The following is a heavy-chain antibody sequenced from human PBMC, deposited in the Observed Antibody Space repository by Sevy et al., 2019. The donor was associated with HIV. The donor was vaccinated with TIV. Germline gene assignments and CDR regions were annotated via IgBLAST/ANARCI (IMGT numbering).Heavy chain of an antibody. D-gene: IGHD6-19*01. V-gene: IGHV3-23*01. CDR1: GFTFSSYA. J-gene: IGHJ4*02. CDR2: ISGSGGST. CDR3: AKVFGYSSGRDY. Sequence: GGSLRLSCAASGFTFSSYAMSWVRQAPGKGLEWVSAISGSGGSTYYADSVKGRFTISRDNSKNTLYLQMNSLRGEDTAVYYCAKVFGYSSGRDYWGQGTLVTVSS.